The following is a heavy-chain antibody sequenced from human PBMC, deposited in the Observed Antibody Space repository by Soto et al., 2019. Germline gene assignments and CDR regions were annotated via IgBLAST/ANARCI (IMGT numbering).Heavy chain of an antibody. Sequence: GGSLRLSCVASGFTFSTYWMSWVRQAPGKGLEWVAYMSLDGSNKDYVDSVKGRFTISRDNARNSLYLQMNSLRAEDTAVYYCAREDWYRFDPSGQGTLVTVSS. CDR2: MSLDGSNK. CDR3: AREDWYRFDP. J-gene: IGHJ5*02. D-gene: IGHD3-9*01. CDR1: GFTFSTYW. V-gene: IGHV3-7*01.